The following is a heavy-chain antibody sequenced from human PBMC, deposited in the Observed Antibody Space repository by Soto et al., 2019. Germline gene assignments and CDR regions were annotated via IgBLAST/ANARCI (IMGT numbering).Heavy chain of an antibody. CDR2: ISNTAYNT. D-gene: IGHD6-6*01. Sequence: PGGSLRLSCAASGFTFSSYAMSWVRQAPGKGLEWFSAISNTAYNTYYADSVKGRFTISRDNSKNTLYLQMNSLRAEDTAVYYCAKVLSSAFLDYWGLGTLVTVSS. V-gene: IGHV3-23*01. J-gene: IGHJ4*02. CDR1: GFTFSSYA. CDR3: AKVLSSAFLDY.